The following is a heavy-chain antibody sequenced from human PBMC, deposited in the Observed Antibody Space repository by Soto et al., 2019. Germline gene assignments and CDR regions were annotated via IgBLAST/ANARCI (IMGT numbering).Heavy chain of an antibody. CDR3: ARGTTFVGYYYMDV. Sequence: QVQLQESGPGLVKPSETLSLTCTVSGGSISSYYWSWIRQPPGKGLEWIGYIYYSGSTNYNPSLKSRVPISVDTSKNQFSLKLSSVTAADTAVYYCARGTTFVGYYYMDVWGKGTTVTVSS. CDR2: IYYSGST. J-gene: IGHJ6*03. V-gene: IGHV4-59*08. CDR1: GGSISSYY. D-gene: IGHD1-7*01.